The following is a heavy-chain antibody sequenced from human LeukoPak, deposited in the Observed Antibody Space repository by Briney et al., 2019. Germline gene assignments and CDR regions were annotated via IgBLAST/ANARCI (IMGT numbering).Heavy chain of an antibody. J-gene: IGHJ4*02. V-gene: IGHV4-38-2*01. Sequence: SETLSLTCAVSGYSTSSGYYWGWIRQPPGKGLEWIGSIYHSGSTYYNPSLKSRVTISVDTSKNQFSLKLSSVTAADTAVYYCARHWFGELPAGYWGQGTLVTVSS. D-gene: IGHD3-10*01. CDR3: ARHWFGELPAGY. CDR2: IYHSGST. CDR1: GYSTSSGYY.